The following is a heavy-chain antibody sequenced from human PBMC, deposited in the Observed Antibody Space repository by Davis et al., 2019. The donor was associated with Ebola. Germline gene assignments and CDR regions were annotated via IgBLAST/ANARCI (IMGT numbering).Heavy chain of an antibody. Sequence: PSETLSLTCAVYGGSFSGYYWSWIRQHPGKGLEWIGYIYYSGSTYYNPSLKSRVTISVDTSKNQFSLKLSSVTAADTAVYYCARDNGRGQWLSWYFDLWGRGTLVTVSS. CDR3: ARDNGRGQWLSWYFDL. V-gene: IGHV4-31*11. J-gene: IGHJ2*01. CDR2: IYYSGST. CDR1: GGSFSGYY. D-gene: IGHD6-19*01.